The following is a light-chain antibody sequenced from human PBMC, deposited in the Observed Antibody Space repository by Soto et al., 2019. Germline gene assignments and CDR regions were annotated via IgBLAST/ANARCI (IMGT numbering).Light chain of an antibody. CDR1: SSDVGGYNS. CDR3: SSYTSTRTYV. V-gene: IGLV2-14*01. CDR2: DVT. Sequence: QSVLTQPASVSGSPGQSITISCTGTSSDVGGYNSVSWYRQDPGKAPKLMIYDVTNRPSGVSNRFSGSKSGNTASLTVSGLQAEDEADYYCSSYTSTRTYVFGTGTKVTVL. J-gene: IGLJ1*01.